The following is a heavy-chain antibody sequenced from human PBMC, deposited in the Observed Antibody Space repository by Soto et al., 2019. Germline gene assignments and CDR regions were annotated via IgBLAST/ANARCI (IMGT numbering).Heavy chain of an antibody. Sequence: ASVKVSCKASGYTFTGYYMHWVRQAPGQGLEWMGWINPNSGGTNYAQKFQGRVTMTRDTSISTAYMELSRLRSDDTAMYYCARDPCSSTSCYGYGMDVWGQGTTVTVSS. CDR2: INPNSGGT. CDR1: GYTFTGYY. J-gene: IGHJ6*02. D-gene: IGHD2-2*01. V-gene: IGHV1-2*02. CDR3: ARDPCSSTSCYGYGMDV.